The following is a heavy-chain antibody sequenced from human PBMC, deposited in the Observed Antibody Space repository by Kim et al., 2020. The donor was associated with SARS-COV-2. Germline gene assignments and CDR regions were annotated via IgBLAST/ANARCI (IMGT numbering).Heavy chain of an antibody. V-gene: IGHV3-30*18. CDR2: ISYDGSNK. CDR3: AKEGCSSTSCYSSRYGMDV. D-gene: IGHD2-2*01. CDR1: GFTFSSYG. Sequence: GGSLRLSCAASGFTFSSYGMHWVRQAPGKGPEWVAVISYDGSNKYYADSVKGRFTISRDNSKNTLYLQMNSLRAEDTAVYYCAKEGCSSTSCYSSRYGMDVWGQGTTVTVSS. J-gene: IGHJ6*02.